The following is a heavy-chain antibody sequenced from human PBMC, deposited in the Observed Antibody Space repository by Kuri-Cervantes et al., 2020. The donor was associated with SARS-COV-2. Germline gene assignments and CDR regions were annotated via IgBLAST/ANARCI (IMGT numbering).Heavy chain of an antibody. CDR3: FCAPKEGFDS. CDR1: GYTFTGYY. J-gene: IGHJ4*02. V-gene: IGHV1-2*02. Sequence: ASVKVSCKASGYTFTGYYMHWVRQAPGQGLEWMGWINPNSGGTNYAQFFQGRVTMTRDISTSTVYMELSSLTSEDTAIYYCFCAPKEGFDSWGQGTLVTVSS. CDR2: INPNSGGT.